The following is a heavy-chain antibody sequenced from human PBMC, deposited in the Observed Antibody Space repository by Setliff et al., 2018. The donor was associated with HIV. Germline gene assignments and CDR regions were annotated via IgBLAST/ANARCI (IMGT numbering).Heavy chain of an antibody. J-gene: IGHJ6*02. CDR2: ISSSGDSI. Sequence: GGSLRLSCAASGFSFSSYGMHWVRQAPGKGLEWVSYISSSGDSIYYADSVKGRFTISRDNAKNSLYLQMNSLRAEDTAVYYCAICGYRAVAGIYHYYGMDVWGQGTTVTVSS. D-gene: IGHD6-19*01. V-gene: IGHV3-48*04. CDR1: GFSFSSYG. CDR3: AICGYRAVAGIYHYYGMDV.